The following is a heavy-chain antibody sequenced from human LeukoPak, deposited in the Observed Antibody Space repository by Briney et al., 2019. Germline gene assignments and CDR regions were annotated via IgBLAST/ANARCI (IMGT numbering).Heavy chain of an antibody. J-gene: IGHJ6*03. D-gene: IGHD3-10*01. V-gene: IGHV5-51*01. CDR3: ARLVRVWYADYYYMDV. Sequence: GESLKISCKGSGYRFTKSWIGWVRQMSGKGLESLGIIYPDDSRPRYSPSFQGQVTISADKSISTAYLQWSSLKASDTAMYYCARLVRVWYADYYYMDVWGKGTTVTVSS. CDR1: GYRFTKSW. CDR2: IYPDDSRP.